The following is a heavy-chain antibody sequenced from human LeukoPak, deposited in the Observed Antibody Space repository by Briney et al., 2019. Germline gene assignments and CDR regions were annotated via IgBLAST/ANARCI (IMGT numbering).Heavy chain of an antibody. V-gene: IGHV2-70*12. D-gene: IGHD3-22*01. J-gene: IGHJ4*02. CDR3: AHSLTYYYDSSGYSPFDY. Sequence: SGPTLVNPTQILTLTCTFSGFSLSTSAMCVSWIRQPPGKALEWLARLDCDDDKYYSTSLKTRLTISKDTSKNQVVLTMTNMDPVDTATYYCAHSLTYYYDSSGYSPFDYWGQGTLVTVSS. CDR1: GFSLSTSAMC. CDR2: LDCDDDK.